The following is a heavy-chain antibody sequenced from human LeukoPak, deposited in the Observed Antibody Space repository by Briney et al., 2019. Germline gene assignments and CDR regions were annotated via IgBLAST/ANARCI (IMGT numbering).Heavy chain of an antibody. Sequence: PSETLSLTCAVYGGSFSVYYWSWIRQPPGEGLEWIGEINHSGSAYYNPSLKSQVTISVDTSKNQYSLKLSSVTAADTAVYYCARGAYYDFWSGYYTHWFVPWGQGTLVTVSS. CDR2: INHSGSA. CDR3: ARGAYYDFWSGYYTHWFVP. V-gene: IGHV4-34*01. D-gene: IGHD3-3*01. J-gene: IGHJ5*02. CDR1: GGSFSVYY.